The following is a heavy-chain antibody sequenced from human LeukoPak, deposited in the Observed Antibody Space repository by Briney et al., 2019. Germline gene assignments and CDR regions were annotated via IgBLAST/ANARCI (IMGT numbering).Heavy chain of an antibody. CDR2: ISSSSSYI. Sequence: KPGGSPRLSCAASGFTFSSYSMNWVRQAPGKGLEWVSSISSSSSYIYYADSVKGRFTISRDNAKNSLYLQMNSLRAEDTAVYYCARMVKYYDSSGYYDFQHWGQGTLVTVSS. CDR3: ARMVKYYDSSGYYDFQH. D-gene: IGHD3-22*01. CDR1: GFTFSSYS. J-gene: IGHJ1*01. V-gene: IGHV3-21*01.